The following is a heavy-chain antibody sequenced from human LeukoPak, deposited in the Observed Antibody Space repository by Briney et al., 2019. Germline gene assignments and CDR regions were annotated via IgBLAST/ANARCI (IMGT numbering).Heavy chain of an antibody. CDR1: GYSFTAYY. J-gene: IGHJ4*02. CDR3: ARSPHILTGENFDY. D-gene: IGHD3-9*01. CDR2: INPNSGGT. Sequence: GASVKVSCKASGYSFTAYYMHWVRQAPGQGLEWMGWINPNSGGTNYAQKFQGRVTMTRDTSITTAYMEMSRLRSDDTALYYCARSPHILTGENFDYWGQGTLVIVSS. V-gene: IGHV1-2*02.